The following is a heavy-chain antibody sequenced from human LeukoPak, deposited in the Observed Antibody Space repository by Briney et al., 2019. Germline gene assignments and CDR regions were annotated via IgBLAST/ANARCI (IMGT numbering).Heavy chain of an antibody. J-gene: IGHJ2*01. CDR2: MNSNTGNT. V-gene: IGHV1-8*01. CDR1: GFTLTNFD. Sequence: ASVKVSCKASGFTLTNFDSNWVRQATGQGLEWMGWMNSNTGNTGYAQEFQGRVTMTRDTSIGTAYMELTNLRSEDTAVYYCARGRRGSSGPWSWYLDLWGRGTLVTASS. D-gene: IGHD3-22*01. CDR3: ARGRRGSSGPWSWYLDL.